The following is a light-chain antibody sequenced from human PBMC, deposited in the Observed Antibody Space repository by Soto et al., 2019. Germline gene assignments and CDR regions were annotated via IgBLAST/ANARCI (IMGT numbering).Light chain of an antibody. Sequence: QSVLTQPPSVSGAPGQRVTISCTGSSSNIGAGYDVHWYQQLPGTAPKLLIYGNSNRPSGVPDRFSGSKSGTSASLAITGLQAEDEADYYCQSYDRSLSGSPAVFGGGTQLTVL. CDR1: SSNIGAGYD. V-gene: IGLV1-40*01. CDR3: QSYDRSLSGSPAV. CDR2: GNS. J-gene: IGLJ7*01.